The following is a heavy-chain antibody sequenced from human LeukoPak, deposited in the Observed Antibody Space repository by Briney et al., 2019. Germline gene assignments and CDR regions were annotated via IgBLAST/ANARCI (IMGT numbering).Heavy chain of an antibody. Sequence: PGGSLRLSCAASGFSFGSYWMSWVHQAPGKGLEWVANIRQDGSEKYYVDSVKGRFTISRDNAKNSLYLQMNSLRAEDTAVYYCARSRTWGQGTLVTVSS. CDR3: ARSRT. CDR1: GFSFGSYW. CDR2: IRQDGSEK. V-gene: IGHV3-7*01. J-gene: IGHJ5*02.